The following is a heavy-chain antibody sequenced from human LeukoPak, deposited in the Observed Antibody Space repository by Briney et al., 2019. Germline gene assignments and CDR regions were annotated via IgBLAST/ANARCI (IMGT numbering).Heavy chain of an antibody. Sequence: SETLSLTCTVSGGSISGHSWSWIRQPPGKGLEWIGYIDYSGTTYYNPSLRSRLTISVDTSENQFSLKLSSVTAADTAMYYCARIRGTYYFDYWGQGTLVTVSS. CDR1: GGSISGHS. J-gene: IGHJ4*02. CDR3: ARIRGTYYFDY. V-gene: IGHV4-59*08. D-gene: IGHD1-26*01. CDR2: IDYSGTT.